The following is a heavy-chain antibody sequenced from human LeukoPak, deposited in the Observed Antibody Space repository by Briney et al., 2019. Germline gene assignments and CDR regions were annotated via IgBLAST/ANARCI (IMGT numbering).Heavy chain of an antibody. CDR2: IKQDGSEK. D-gene: IGHD1-26*01. CDR3: ARDRGGYSSAGQPFDI. V-gene: IGHV3-7*01. Sequence: PGGSLRVSCAASGFTLSNYWMNLVRQAPGKGLEGVANIKQDGSEKYYVDSVKGRFTISRDNAKNLLYLQMNSLRAEDTAVYYCARDRGGYSSAGQPFDIWGQGPMVTVSS. J-gene: IGHJ3*02. CDR1: GFTLSNYW.